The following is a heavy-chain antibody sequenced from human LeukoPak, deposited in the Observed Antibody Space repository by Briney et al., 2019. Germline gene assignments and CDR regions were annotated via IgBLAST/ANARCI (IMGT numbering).Heavy chain of an antibody. D-gene: IGHD6-6*01. J-gene: IGHJ5*02. V-gene: IGHV4-34*01. CDR2: INHSGST. CDR1: GGSFSGYY. CDR3: ARRPHVYSSSEDWFDP. Sequence: SETLSLTCAVYGGSFSGYYWSWIRQPPGKGLEWIGEINHSGSTNYNPSLKSRVTISVDTSKNQFSLKLSSVTAADTAVYYCARRPHVYSSSEDWFDPWGQGTLVTVSS.